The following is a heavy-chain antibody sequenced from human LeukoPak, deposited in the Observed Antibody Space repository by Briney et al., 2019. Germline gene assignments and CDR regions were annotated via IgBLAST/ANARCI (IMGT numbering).Heavy chain of an antibody. V-gene: IGHV4-59*12. Sequence: SETLSLTCTVSGGSISSYYWSWIRQPPGKGLEWIGYIYYSGSTNYNPSLKSRVTISVDTSKNQFSLKLSSVTAADTAVYYCARSRYSSGWYWAEYFQHWGQGTLVTVSS. CDR3: ARSRYSSGWYWAEYFQH. CDR1: GGSISSYY. D-gene: IGHD6-19*01. J-gene: IGHJ1*01. CDR2: IYYSGST.